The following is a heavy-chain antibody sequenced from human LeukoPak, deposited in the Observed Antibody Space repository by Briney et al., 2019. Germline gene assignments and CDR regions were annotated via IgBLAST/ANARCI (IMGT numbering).Heavy chain of an antibody. CDR2: INNDGRDT. V-gene: IGHV3-74*01. CDR3: ARPGPDAFDI. Sequence: GGSLRLSCAASRFTFSTYTIHWVRQVPGKGLMWVSRINNDGRDTTYADSVKGRFTISRDNSKNTLYLQMNSLRAEDTAVYYCARPGPDAFDIWGQGTMVTVSS. CDR1: RFTFSTYT. J-gene: IGHJ3*02.